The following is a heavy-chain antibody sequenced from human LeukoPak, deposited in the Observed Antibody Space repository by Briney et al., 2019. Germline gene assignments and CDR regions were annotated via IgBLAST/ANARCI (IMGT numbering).Heavy chain of an antibody. Sequence: SETLSLTCTVSGGSISSYYWSWIRQPAGKGLEWIGRIYISGSTNYNPSLKSRVTISLDTSKNQFSLKLSSVTAADTAVYYCARGNWDWNPLDPWGQGTLVTVSS. CDR2: IYISGST. V-gene: IGHV4-4*07. D-gene: IGHD1-1*01. CDR1: GGSISSYY. J-gene: IGHJ5*02. CDR3: ARGNWDWNPLDP.